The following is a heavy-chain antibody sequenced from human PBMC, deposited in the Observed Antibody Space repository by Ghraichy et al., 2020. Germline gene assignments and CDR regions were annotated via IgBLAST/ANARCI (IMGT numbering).Heavy chain of an antibody. CDR2: INHSGST. CDR3: ARGLCGGDRYVCWYFDL. CDR1: GGSFSGYY. J-gene: IGHJ2*01. D-gene: IGHD2-21*01. V-gene: IGHV4-34*01. Sequence: SETLSLTCAVYGGSFSGYYWSWIRQPPGKGLEWIGEINHSGSTNYNPSLKSRVTISVDTSKNQFSLKLSSVTAADTAVYYCARGLCGGDRYVCWYFDLWGRGTLVTVSS.